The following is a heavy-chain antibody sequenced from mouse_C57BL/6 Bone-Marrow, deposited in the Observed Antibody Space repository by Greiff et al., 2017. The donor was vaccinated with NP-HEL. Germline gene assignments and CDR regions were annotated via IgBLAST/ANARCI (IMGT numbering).Heavy chain of an antibody. V-gene: IGHV1-5*01. D-gene: IGHD2-5*01. Sequence: VQLKQSGTVLARPGASVKMSCKTSGYTFTSYWMHWVKQRPGQGLEWIGAISPGNSDTSYNQKFKGKAKLTAVTSASTAYMELSSLTNADSAVYYCTRVGSNAWFAYWGQGTLVTVSA. CDR3: TRVGSNAWFAY. J-gene: IGHJ3*01. CDR2: ISPGNSDT. CDR1: GYTFTSYW.